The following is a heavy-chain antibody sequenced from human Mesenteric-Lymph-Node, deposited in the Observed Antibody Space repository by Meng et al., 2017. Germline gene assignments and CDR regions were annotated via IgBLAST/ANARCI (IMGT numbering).Heavy chain of an antibody. J-gene: IGHJ4*02. D-gene: IGHD2-2*01. CDR3: ASGRKYCSSTSCYGQFDY. V-gene: IGHV4-4*02. CDR1: GGSISRSDW. CDR2: TSHSGST. Sequence: QVQPQEPGPGLVKPSETLSLTCAVSGGSISRSDWWSWVRQPPGKGLEWIGETSHSGSTNYSPSLKSRVTISLDKSKNQLSLKLNSVTAADTAVYYCASGRKYCSSTSCYGQFDYWGQGTLVTVSS.